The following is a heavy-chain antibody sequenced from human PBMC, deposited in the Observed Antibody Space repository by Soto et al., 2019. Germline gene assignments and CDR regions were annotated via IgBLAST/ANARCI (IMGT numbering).Heavy chain of an antibody. CDR2: IYHSGST. J-gene: IGHJ4*02. V-gene: IGHV4-4*02. Sequence: SETLSLTCAVSGGSISSENWWSWVRQPPGKGLEWIGEIYHSGSTYYNPSLKSRVTISVDTSKNQFSLKLSSVTAADTAVYYCARPSGSYLYYFDYWGQGTLVTVSS. CDR1: GGSISSENW. D-gene: IGHD1-26*01. CDR3: ARPSGSYLYYFDY.